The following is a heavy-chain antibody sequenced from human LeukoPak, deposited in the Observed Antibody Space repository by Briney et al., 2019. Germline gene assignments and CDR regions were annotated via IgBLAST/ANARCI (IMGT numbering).Heavy chain of an antibody. CDR1: GFTFSSYE. J-gene: IGHJ4*02. D-gene: IGHD1-26*01. V-gene: IGHV3-48*03. CDR3: VYSGNFPFDY. Sequence: PGGSLRLSCAASGFTFSSYEMNWVRQAPGKGLEWVSYISSSGSTIYYADSVQGRFTISRDNAQNSLYLQMSSLRAEDTAVYYCVYSGNFPFDYWGQGTLVTVSS. CDR2: ISSSGSTI.